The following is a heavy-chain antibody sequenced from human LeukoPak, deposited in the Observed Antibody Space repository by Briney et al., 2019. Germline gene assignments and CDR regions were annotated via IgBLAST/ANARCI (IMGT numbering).Heavy chain of an antibody. CDR3: AREKDCGGDCYSYYFDY. CDR1: GFTFSSYS. V-gene: IGHV3-48*01. Sequence: GGSLRLSCAASGFTFSSYSMNWVRQAPGKGLEWVSYISSSSSTIYYADSVKGRFTISRDNAKNSLYLQMNSLRAEDTAVYYCAREKDCGGDCYSYYFDYWGQGTLVTVSS. CDR2: ISSSSSTI. D-gene: IGHD2-21*02. J-gene: IGHJ4*02.